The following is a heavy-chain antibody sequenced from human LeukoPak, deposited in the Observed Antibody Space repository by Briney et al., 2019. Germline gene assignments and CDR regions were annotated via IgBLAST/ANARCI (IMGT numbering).Heavy chain of an antibody. CDR3: ARDPQAVRTNTYA. CDR2: ISSSTYV. D-gene: IGHD4/OR15-4a*01. V-gene: IGHV3-21*01. Sequence: PGGSLRLSCAASGFTFSSYTMNWVRQAPGKGLEWVSSISSSTYVYSADSVKGRFTISRDNAKNALYLQMNSLRAEDTAVYYCARDPQAVRTNTYAWGQGTLVTVSS. CDR1: GFTFSSYT. J-gene: IGHJ5*02.